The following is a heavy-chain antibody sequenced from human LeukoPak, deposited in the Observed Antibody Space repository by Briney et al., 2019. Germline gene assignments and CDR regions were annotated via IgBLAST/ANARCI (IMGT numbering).Heavy chain of an antibody. J-gene: IGHJ6*02. Sequence: GGSLRLSCAATGFSFKDYAMHWVRQIPGKGLGWVSAISWNGGSTAYADSVKGRFTISRDNAKNSLFLQLSNLRPEDASLYYCAKHLRATNTFTFFGLYVWGQGTTVTVSS. D-gene: IGHD1-26*01. CDR1: GFSFKDYA. CDR2: ISWNGGST. V-gene: IGHV3-9*01. CDR3: AKHLRATNTFTFFGLYV.